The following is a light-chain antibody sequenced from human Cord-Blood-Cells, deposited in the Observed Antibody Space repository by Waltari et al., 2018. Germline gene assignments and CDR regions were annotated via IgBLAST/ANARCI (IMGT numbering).Light chain of an antibody. CDR3: SSYTSSSSVV. CDR1: SSDVGGYNY. CDR2: DFS. J-gene: IGLJ2*01. Sequence: QSALTQPASVSGSLGQSITISCTGTSSDVGGYNYVSWYHQHPGKAPKLMIYDFSNRPLVVSNLVSGPKSGNTASLTVSGLQAGDDANDYCSSYTSSSSVVFGGGTKLTVL. V-gene: IGLV2-14*01.